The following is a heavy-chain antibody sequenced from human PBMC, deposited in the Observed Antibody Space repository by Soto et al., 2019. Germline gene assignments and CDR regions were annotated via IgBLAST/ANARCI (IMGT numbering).Heavy chain of an antibody. Sequence: SETLSLTCTVSGGPFSRGGYYWSWIRQHPGKGLKCVGYIYYSGSTYYNPSLKSRVTISVDTSKNQFSLKLSSLTAADSAVYYCARVISYGYVDPWGQGTLVTVSS. V-gene: IGHV4-31*03. CDR1: GGPFSRGGYY. CDR3: ARVISYGYVDP. J-gene: IGHJ5*02. CDR2: IYYSGST. D-gene: IGHD5-18*01.